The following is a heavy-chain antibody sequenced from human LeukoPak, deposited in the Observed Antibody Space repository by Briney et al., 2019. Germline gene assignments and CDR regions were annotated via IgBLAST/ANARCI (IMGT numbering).Heavy chain of an antibody. CDR1: GYTFTDYY. D-gene: IGHD1-26*01. CDR2: VDPEDGET. Sequence: ASVKISCKASGYTFTDYYMHWVQQAPGKGLEWMGRVDPEDGETIYAEKFQGRVTITADTSTDTAYMELSSLRSEDTAVYYCATLVGALYFDYWGQGTLVTVSS. CDR3: ATLVGALYFDY. J-gene: IGHJ4*02. V-gene: IGHV1-69-2*01.